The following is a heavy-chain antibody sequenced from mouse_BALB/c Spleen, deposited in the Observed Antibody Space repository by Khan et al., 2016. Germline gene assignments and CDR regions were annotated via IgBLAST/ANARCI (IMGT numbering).Heavy chain of an antibody. J-gene: IGHJ3*01. CDR3: ARGYYGSSSFPY. CDR1: GFNIKDTY. V-gene: IGHV14-3*02. CDR2: IDPANGDT. D-gene: IGHD1-1*01. Sequence: EVQLQQSGAELVKPGASVKLSCAVSGFNIKDTYMHWVKQRPEQGLEWIGRIDPANGDTKFDPKFQGKATITADTSSNTAYLQFSRLTSEDTAVYYCARGYYGSSSFPYWGQGTLVTVSA.